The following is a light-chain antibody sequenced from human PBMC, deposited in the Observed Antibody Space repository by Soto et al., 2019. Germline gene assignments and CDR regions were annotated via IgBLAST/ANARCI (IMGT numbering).Light chain of an antibody. J-gene: IGKJ2*01. CDR1: QSISSR. V-gene: IGKV1-5*03. Sequence: DIPMTQSPSNLSASVGDRVTITCRASQSISSRLVGYQQKPGKAPMLLIYKAYSLESGVPSRVSGSGSGTEYTLTISSLQPDDFTTYSCQQYKSYPYTFGQGTKLEIK. CDR2: KAY. CDR3: QQYKSYPYT.